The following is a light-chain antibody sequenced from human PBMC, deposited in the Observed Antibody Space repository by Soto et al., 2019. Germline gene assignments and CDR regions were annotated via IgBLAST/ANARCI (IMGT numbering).Light chain of an antibody. CDR1: QSISSW. J-gene: IGKJ5*01. CDR2: DAS. V-gene: IGKV1-5*01. CDR3: QQYNSYIT. Sequence: DLQMTQSPSTLSASGGDRVTITCRASQSISSWLAWYQQKPGKAPKLLIYDASSLESGVPSRFSGSGSGTEFTLTISSLQPDDFATYYCQQYNSYITFGQGTRLEIK.